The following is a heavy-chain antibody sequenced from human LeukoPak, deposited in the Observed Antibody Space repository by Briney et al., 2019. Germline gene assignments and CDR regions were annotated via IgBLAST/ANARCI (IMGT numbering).Heavy chain of an antibody. Sequence: GGSLRLSCAASGFTYSSYAMTWVRQSPGKGLEWVSTLSGSGNSRCYADSVQGRFTISRDNFKNTLYLQMNSLRVEDTAVYYCARDVNGGYWGQGTLVTVSS. CDR3: ARDVNGGY. CDR1: GFTYSSYA. J-gene: IGHJ4*02. V-gene: IGHV3-23*01. D-gene: IGHD2-8*01. CDR2: LSGSGNSR.